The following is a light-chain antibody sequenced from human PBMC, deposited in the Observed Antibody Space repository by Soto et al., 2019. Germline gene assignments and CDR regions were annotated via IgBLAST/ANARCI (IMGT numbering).Light chain of an antibody. J-gene: IGLJ1*01. CDR3: SSYTSSSTLV. V-gene: IGLV2-14*01. CDR2: EVS. Sequence: QSVLSQPPSVCGSPGQSVTISCTGTISDVGGYNYVSWYQQHPGKAPKLMIYEVSNRPSGVSNRFSGSKSGNTASLTISGLQAEDEADYYCSSYTSSSTLVFGTGTKVTVL. CDR1: ISDVGGYNY.